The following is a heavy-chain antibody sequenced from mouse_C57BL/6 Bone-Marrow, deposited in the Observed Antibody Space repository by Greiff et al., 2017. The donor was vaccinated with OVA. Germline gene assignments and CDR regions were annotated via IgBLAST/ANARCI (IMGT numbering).Heavy chain of an antibody. CDR1: GFTFSSYA. Sequence: EVKLVESGGGLVKPGGSLKLSCAASGFTFSSYAMSWVRQTPEKRLEWVATISDGGSYTYYPDNVKGRFTISRDNAKNNLYLQMSHLKSEDTAMYYCARDGIVTHYYAMDYWGQGTSVTVSS. CDR3: ARDGIVTHYYAMDY. CDR2: ISDGGSYT. V-gene: IGHV5-4*01. J-gene: IGHJ4*01. D-gene: IGHD2-5*01.